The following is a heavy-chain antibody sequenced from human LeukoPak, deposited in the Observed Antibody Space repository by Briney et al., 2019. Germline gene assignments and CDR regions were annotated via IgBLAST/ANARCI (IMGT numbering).Heavy chain of an antibody. Sequence: GGSLRLSCAASGFTVSSNYMNWVRQAPGKGLEWVSAIYGGGRTHYADSVKGRFTVSRDNSKNTLDLQMSRLRAEDTAVYYCARAPGSSGYGYYFDYWGQGTLVTVSS. CDR3: ARAPGSSGYGYYFDY. CDR1: GFTVSSNY. CDR2: IYGGGRT. J-gene: IGHJ4*02. V-gene: IGHV3-66*01. D-gene: IGHD3-22*01.